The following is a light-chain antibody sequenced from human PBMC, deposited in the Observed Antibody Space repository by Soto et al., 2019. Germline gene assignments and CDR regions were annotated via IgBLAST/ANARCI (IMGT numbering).Light chain of an antibody. V-gene: IGLV1-51*01. CDR2: DND. J-gene: IGLJ3*02. CDR3: ATWDSSLSAVV. Sequence: QSVLTQPPSVSAAPGQEVTIACSGSNSNIGIEYVAWYQHLPGTAPKLVIYDNDKRPSGIPDRFSGSKSGTSATLGITGLQTGDEADYYCATWDSSLSAVVFGGGTKLTVL. CDR1: NSNIGIEY.